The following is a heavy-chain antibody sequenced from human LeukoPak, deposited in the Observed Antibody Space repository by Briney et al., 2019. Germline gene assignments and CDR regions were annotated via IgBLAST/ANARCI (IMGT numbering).Heavy chain of an antibody. J-gene: IGHJ4*02. D-gene: IGHD5-18*01. CDR3: ARGSRGYSYG. CDR2: IYCSGST. V-gene: IGHV4-61*01. CDR1: GASVSSGSYY. Sequence: PSETLSLTCTVSGASVSSGSYYWSWIRQPPGRGLEWIGYIYCSGSTNYNPSLKSRVTTSVDTSKNQFSLKLSSVTAADTAVYYCARGSRGYSYGWGQGTLVTVSS.